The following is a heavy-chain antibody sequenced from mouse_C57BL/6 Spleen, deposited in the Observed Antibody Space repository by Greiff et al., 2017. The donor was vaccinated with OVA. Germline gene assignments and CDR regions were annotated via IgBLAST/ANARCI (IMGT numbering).Heavy chain of an antibody. Sequence: QVQLKQPGAELVKPGASVKVSCKASGYTFTSYWMHWVKQRPGQGLEWIGRIHPSDSDTNYNQKFKGKATLTVDKSSSTAYMQLSSLTSEDSAVYYCAITGSTTVVATDDYWGQGTTLTVSS. CDR3: AITGSTTVVATDDY. V-gene: IGHV1-74*01. J-gene: IGHJ2*01. D-gene: IGHD1-1*01. CDR2: IHPSDSDT. CDR1: GYTFTSYW.